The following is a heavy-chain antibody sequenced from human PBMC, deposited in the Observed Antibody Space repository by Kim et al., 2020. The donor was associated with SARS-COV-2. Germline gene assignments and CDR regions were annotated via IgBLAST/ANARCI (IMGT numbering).Heavy chain of an antibody. V-gene: IGHV4-39*01. CDR3: ARGLDY. Sequence: FYSGTTYYNPSLKSRLTRSVDPSKNQFSLKLTSVTAADTAVYYCARGLDYWGQGTLVTVSS. J-gene: IGHJ4*02. CDR2: FYSGTT.